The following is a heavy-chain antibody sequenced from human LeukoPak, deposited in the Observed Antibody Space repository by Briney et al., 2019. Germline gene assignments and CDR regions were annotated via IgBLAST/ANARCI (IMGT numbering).Heavy chain of an antibody. CDR2: IYHSGST. D-gene: IGHD2-8*01. V-gene: IGHV4-30-2*01. CDR1: GGSISSGGYY. J-gene: IGHJ4*02. CDR3: ARLSAVSYYFDY. Sequence: SETLSLTCTVSGGSISSGGYYWSWIRQPPGKGLEWIGYIYHSGSTYYNPSLKSRVTISVDTSKNQFSLKLSSVTAADTAVYYCARLSAVSYYFDYWGQGTLVTVSS.